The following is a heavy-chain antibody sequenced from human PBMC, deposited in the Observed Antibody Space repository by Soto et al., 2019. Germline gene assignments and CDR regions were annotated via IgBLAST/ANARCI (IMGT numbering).Heavy chain of an antibody. D-gene: IGHD4-17*01. CDR3: ARETPLHPDYGGNPFSDY. CDR1: GFTLSGYS. Sequence: EVQLVESGGGLVKPGGPLRLSCAASGFTLSGYSMNWVRQAPGKGLEWVSSISTSSSYIHYADSVKGRFTISRDNAENSLYLQMNSLRAEDTAIYYCARETPLHPDYGGNPFSDYWGQGTLVTVSS. V-gene: IGHV3-21*01. J-gene: IGHJ4*02. CDR2: ISTSSSYI.